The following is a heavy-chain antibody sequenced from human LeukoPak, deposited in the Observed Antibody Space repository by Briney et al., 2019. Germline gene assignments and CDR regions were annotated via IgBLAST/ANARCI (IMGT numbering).Heavy chain of an antibody. Sequence: PSETLSLTCTVSGGSISSSSYYWGWIRQPPGKGLEWIGSIYYSGSTYCNPSLKSRVTMSVDTSKNEFSLKLSSVTAADAAVYYCAKASLLLGDILEPSNFDLWGRGTLVTVSS. J-gene: IGHJ4*02. V-gene: IGHV4-39*01. CDR1: GGSISSSSYY. D-gene: IGHD3-10*01. CDR2: IYYSGST. CDR3: AKASLLLGDILEPSNFDL.